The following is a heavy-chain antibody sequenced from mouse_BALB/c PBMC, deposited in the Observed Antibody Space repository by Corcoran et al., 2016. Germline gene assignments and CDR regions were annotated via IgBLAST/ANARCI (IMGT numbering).Heavy chain of an antibody. V-gene: IGHV1-81*01. J-gene: IGHJ1*01. CDR1: GYTFTDYV. CDR2: IYPGSGST. Sequence: QVQLQQSGPELVKPGASVKMSCKASGYTFTDYVISWVKQRTGQGLEWIGEIYPGSGSTYYNEKFKGKATLTADKSSNTAYMQLSSLTSEDSAVYFCARWGNYYGSRGYFDVWGAGTTVTVSS. CDR3: ARWGNYYGSRGYFDV. D-gene: IGHD1-1*01.